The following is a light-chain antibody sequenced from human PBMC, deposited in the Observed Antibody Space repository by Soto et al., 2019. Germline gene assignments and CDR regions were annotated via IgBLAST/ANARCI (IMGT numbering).Light chain of an antibody. CDR2: GAS. CDR3: QQSHSCPLT. J-gene: IGKJ2*01. CDR1: QSISSA. Sequence: ELVKTQCPATLSVSPAARATLSCRASQSISSALPWYPQKPGRPPRLPIYGASTSTNGAAARFTGSWSGSDFPLTISGLQSEDSAVYYCQQSHSCPLTFGQGTRLEI. V-gene: IGKV3-15*01.